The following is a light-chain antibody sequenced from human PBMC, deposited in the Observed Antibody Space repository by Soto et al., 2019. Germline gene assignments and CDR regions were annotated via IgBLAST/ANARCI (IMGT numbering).Light chain of an antibody. CDR2: DDD. Sequence: QAVVTQPPSVSGAPGQSVTISCTGSSSNIGAGFAVHWYQHLPLTAPKLLIYDDDNRPSGVPARFSASKSGTSASLVITGLQAEDEGDYYCQSHDSDSWVFGGGTKLTVL. V-gene: IGLV1-40*01. CDR3: QSHDSDSWV. J-gene: IGLJ3*02. CDR1: SSNIGAGFA.